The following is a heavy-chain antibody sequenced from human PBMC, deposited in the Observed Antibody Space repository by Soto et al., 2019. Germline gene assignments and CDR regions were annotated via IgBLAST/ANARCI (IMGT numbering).Heavy chain of an antibody. J-gene: IGHJ4*02. CDR2: IYYSGST. D-gene: IGHD5-12*01. Sequence: QLQLQESGPGLVKPSETLSLTCTVSGGSISSSSYYWGWIRQPPGKGLEWIGSIYYSGSTYYNPSLKSRVTISVDTSKNQFSLKLTSVAAADTALYYWARHDIEMATIRKDYFDYWGQGTLVTVSS. V-gene: IGHV4-39*01. CDR1: GGSISSSSYY. CDR3: ARHDIEMATIRKDYFDY.